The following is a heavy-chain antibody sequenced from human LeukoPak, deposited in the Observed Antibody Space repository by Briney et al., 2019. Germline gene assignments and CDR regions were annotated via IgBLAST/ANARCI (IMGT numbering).Heavy chain of an antibody. J-gene: IGHJ4*02. CDR1: GFTFSSYR. D-gene: IGHD3-22*01. CDR3: AKSNYYDSSGYLDY. CDR2: ISSSGVYI. V-gene: IGHV3-21*04. Sequence: GGSLRLSCAASGFTFSSYRMNWVRQAPGKGLEWVSSISSSGVYIYYADSLKGRFTISRDNAKDSLYLQMNSLRAEDTALYYCAKSNYYDSSGYLDYWGQGTLVTVSS.